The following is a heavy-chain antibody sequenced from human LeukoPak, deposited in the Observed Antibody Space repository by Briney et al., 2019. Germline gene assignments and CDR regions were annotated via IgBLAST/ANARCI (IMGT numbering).Heavy chain of an antibody. Sequence: SETLSLTCTVSGGSISSYYWSWIRQPPGKGLEWIGYIYYSGSTNYNPSLKSRVTISVDTSKNQFSLKLSSVTAADTAVYYCASWAGSSFYYYYYMDVWGKGTTVTVSS. D-gene: IGHD1-26*01. CDR1: GGSISSYY. CDR2: IYYSGST. CDR3: ASWAGSSFYYYYYMDV. J-gene: IGHJ6*03. V-gene: IGHV4-59*01.